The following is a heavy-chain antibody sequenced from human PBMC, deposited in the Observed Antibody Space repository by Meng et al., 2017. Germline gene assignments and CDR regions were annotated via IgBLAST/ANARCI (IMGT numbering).Heavy chain of an antibody. CDR3: AIDENISLGKLFGDY. D-gene: IGHD3-10*02. Sequence: ASVNVSCKPSGYTFTAYYIHLVRQAPGQGLEWMGHINPDTGDTLYAQKFQGRVSMTGDTSISTAYVELSGLRSDDTAVYYCAIDENISLGKLFGDYWGQGTLVTVSS. V-gene: IGHV1-2*06. CDR1: GYTFTAYY. J-gene: IGHJ4*02. CDR2: INPDTGDT.